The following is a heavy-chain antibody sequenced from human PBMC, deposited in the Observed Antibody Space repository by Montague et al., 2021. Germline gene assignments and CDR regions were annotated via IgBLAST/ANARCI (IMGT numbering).Heavy chain of an antibody. CDR2: ICDGGSA. D-gene: IGHD2-15*01. CDR3: AACYYSGGRRGS. Sequence: SETLSLTCSVSGGSVSCGIYYWGWIRQPPGKGLEWIGYICDGGSASYKTSLGSRVTMSLDTSSNQFSLNLRSATAADTAVYYCAACYYSGGRRGSWGQGTLVTVSS. V-gene: IGHV4-61*01. CDR1: GGSVSCGIYY. J-gene: IGHJ5*02.